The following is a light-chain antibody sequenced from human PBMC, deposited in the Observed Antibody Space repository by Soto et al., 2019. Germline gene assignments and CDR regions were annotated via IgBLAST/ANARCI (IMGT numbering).Light chain of an antibody. V-gene: IGKV3-20*01. Sequence: EIVRPPSPATLSVSPGERATLSCRASQSVSSSYLAWYQQKPGQAPRLLIYGASSRATGIPDRFSGSGSGTDFTLTISRLEPEDFAVYYCQQYGSSRTFGQGTKVDIK. CDR1: QSVSSSY. CDR3: QQYGSSRT. J-gene: IGKJ1*01. CDR2: GAS.